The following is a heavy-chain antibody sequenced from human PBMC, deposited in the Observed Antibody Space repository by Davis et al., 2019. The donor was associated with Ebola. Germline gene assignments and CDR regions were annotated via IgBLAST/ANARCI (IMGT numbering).Heavy chain of an antibody. V-gene: IGHV5-51*01. J-gene: IGHJ3*01. CDR1: GYNFITYW. D-gene: IGHD2-2*01. CDR2: IYPGDSDT. Sequence: GESLKISCKGSGYNFITYWIGWVRQMPGKGLEWMGIIYPGDSDTRYSPSFQGQITISADTSISTAYLQWSSPKASDTAIYHCALLPYRSSWNDGFDFWGQGTLVTVSS. CDR3: ALLPYRSSWNDGFDF.